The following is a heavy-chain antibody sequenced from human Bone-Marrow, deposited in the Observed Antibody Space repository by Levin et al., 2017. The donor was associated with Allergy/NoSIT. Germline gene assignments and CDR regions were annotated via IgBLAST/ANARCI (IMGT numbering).Heavy chain of an antibody. J-gene: IGHJ4*02. CDR2: ISYDGSH. Sequence: GGSLRLSCAASGFTFSSFGMHWVRQAPGKGLEWVAAISYDGSHYADSVKGRFTISRDNSKNTLYLQMNSLRNEDMAVYYCAKDLGYTYGQFFDYWGQGTLVTVSS. V-gene: IGHV3-30*18. CDR1: GFTFSSFG. CDR3: AKDLGYTYGQFFDY. D-gene: IGHD5-18*01.